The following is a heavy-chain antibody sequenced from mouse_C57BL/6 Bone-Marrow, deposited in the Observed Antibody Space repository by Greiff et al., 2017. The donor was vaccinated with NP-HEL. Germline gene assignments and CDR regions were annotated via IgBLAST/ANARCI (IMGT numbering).Heavy chain of an antibody. D-gene: IGHD2-1*01. J-gene: IGHJ1*03. V-gene: IGHV1-61*01. CDR1: GYTFTSYW. CDR2: IYPSDSET. Sequence: VQLQQPGAELVRPGSSVKLSCKASGYTFTSYWMDWVKQRPGQGLEWIGNIYPSDSETHYNQKFKDKATLTVDKSSSTAYMQLSSLTSEDSAVYYCARGDGNYVYWYFDVWGTGTTVTVSS. CDR3: ARGDGNYVYWYFDV.